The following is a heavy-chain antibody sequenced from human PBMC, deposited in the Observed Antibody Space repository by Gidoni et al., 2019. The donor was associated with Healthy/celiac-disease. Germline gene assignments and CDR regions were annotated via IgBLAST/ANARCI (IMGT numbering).Heavy chain of an antibody. Sequence: EVQLVESGGGLVQPGRSLRLSCAASGFTFDDYAMHWVRQAPGKGLEWVSGISWNSGSIGYADSVKGRFTISRDNAKNSLYLQMNSLRAEDTALYYCAKDGYSYGYRYFQHWGQGTLVTVSS. CDR2: ISWNSGSI. J-gene: IGHJ1*01. CDR3: AKDGYSYGYRYFQH. V-gene: IGHV3-9*01. D-gene: IGHD5-18*01. CDR1: GFTFDDYA.